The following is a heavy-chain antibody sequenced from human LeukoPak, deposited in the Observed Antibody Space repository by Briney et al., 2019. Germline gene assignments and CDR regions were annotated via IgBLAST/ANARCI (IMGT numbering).Heavy chain of an antibody. D-gene: IGHD3-22*01. J-gene: IGHJ4*02. CDR2: INHSGST. V-gene: IGHV4-34*09. CDR1: GGSFSGYY. CDR3: ARGNYYDSSGSFDY. Sequence: PSETLSLTCAVYGGSFSGYYWSWIRQPPGKGLEWIGEINHSGSTNYNPSLKSRVTISVDTSKNQFSLKLSSATAADTAVYYCARGNYYDSSGSFDYWGQGTLVTVSS.